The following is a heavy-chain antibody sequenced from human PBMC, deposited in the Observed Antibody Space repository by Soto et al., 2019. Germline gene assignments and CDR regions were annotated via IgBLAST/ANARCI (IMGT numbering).Heavy chain of an antibody. J-gene: IGHJ5*02. CDR1: GGSISSGDYY. V-gene: IGHV4-30-4*01. D-gene: IGHD5-12*01. CDR3: AREVVAIPPTPILYNWFDP. CDR2: IYYSGST. Sequence: PSETLSLTCTVSGGSISSGDYYWSWIRQPPGKGLEWIGYIYYSGSTYYNPSLKSRVTISVDTSKNQFSLKLSSVTAADTAVYYCAREVVAIPPTPILYNWFDPWGQGTLVTVS.